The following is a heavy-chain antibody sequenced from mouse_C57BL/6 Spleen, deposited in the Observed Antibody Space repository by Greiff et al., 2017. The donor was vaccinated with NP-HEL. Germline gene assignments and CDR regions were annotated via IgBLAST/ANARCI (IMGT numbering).Heavy chain of an antibody. CDR1: GYTFTDYY. V-gene: IGHV1-26*01. J-gene: IGHJ4*01. Sequence: EVQLQQSGPELVKPGASVKISCKASGYTFTDYYMNWVKQSHGKSLEWIGDINPNNGGTSYNQKFKGKATLTVDKSSSTAYMELRSLTSEDSAVYYCARWGDYGFMDYWGQGTSVTVSS. CDR2: INPNNGGT. CDR3: ARWGDYGFMDY. D-gene: IGHD1-2*01.